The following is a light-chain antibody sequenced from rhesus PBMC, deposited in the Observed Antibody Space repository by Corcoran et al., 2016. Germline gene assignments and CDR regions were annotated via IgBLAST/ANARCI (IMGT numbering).Light chain of an antibody. CDR2: KAS. Sequence: DIQMTQSPSSLSASVGDTVTITCRASQGISSWLAWYQQKPGKAPKLLSYKASSLQSGVPSRFSGGGSGTDFTLTNISLHSEDFATYYCQQYSSRPYSFGQGTKVEIK. J-gene: IGKJ2*01. CDR3: QQYSSRPYS. CDR1: QGISSW. V-gene: IGKV1-22*01.